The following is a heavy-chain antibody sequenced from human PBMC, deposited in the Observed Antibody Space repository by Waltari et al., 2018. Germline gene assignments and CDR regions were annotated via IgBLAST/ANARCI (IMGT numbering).Heavy chain of an antibody. J-gene: IGHJ3*01. CDR2: MSSNGAT. V-gene: IGHV4-39*02. CDR3: ATYIGASIGTAAFDV. D-gene: IGHD5-12*01. CDR1: GGSITSNRHY. Sequence: QLQLQESGPGLGKPSETLSLTCIVSGGSITSNRHYWAWIRQPPGQCLEWIGTMSSNGATYSSPSLKSRVTVSRDTSKNHLSLKLGSVTAADTAVYYCATYIGASIGTAAFDVWGQGTMVTVSS.